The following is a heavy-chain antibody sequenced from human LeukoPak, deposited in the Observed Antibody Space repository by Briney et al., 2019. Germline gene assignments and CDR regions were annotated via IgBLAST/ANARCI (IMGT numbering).Heavy chain of an antibody. J-gene: IGHJ4*02. D-gene: IGHD3-9*01. V-gene: IGHV3-64D*06. CDR2: ISSSGGST. Sequence: HPGGSLRLSCSASGFTFSSYAMHWVRRAPGKGLEYVSTISSSGGSTYYADSVKGRFIISRDNSKNTLYLQMSSLRPEDTAVYYCVNRGYYDLLTGFDYWGQGTLVTVSS. CDR3: VNRGYYDLLTGFDY. CDR1: GFTFSSYA.